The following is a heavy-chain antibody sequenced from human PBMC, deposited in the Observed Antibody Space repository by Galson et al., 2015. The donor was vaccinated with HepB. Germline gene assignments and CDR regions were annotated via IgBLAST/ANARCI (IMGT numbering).Heavy chain of an antibody. CDR2: ILVGNGNT. V-gene: IGHV1-58*01. J-gene: IGHJ4*02. D-gene: IGHD1-26*01. CDR3: AAIRWEVLQAFDN. CDR1: GFTFSSSA. Sequence: QSGAEVKKPGESLKISCKASGFTFSSSAVQWVRQARGQRLEWIGWILVGNGNTNYAQKFQERVTITRDMSTSTAYMEMSSLISDDTAVYYCAAIRWEVLQAFDNWGQGSLVTVSS.